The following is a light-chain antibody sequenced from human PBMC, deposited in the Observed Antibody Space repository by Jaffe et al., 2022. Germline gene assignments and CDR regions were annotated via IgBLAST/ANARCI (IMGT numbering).Light chain of an antibody. J-gene: IGKJ4*01. Sequence: AIRMTQSPSSLSASTGDRVTITCRASQGISSYLAWYQQKPGKAPKLLIYAASTLQSGVPSRFSGSGSGTDFTLTISCLQSEDFATYYCQQYYRGPLTFGGGTKVEIK. CDR3: QQYYRGPLT. CDR1: QGISSY. V-gene: IGKV1-8*01. CDR2: AAS.